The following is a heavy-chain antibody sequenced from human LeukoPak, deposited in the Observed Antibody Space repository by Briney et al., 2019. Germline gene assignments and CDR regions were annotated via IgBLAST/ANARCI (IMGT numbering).Heavy chain of an antibody. V-gene: IGHV3-74*01. Sequence: TGGSLRLSCAASGNYWMHWVRQAPGKGLVWVSHINGGGSWTTYADSVKGRFTISKDNAKNTLYLQMGSLRAEDTAVYYCVRAADFWSGYYGYWGQGTLVTVSS. CDR3: VRAADFWSGYYGY. CDR1: GNYW. CDR2: INGGGSWT. J-gene: IGHJ4*02. D-gene: IGHD3-3*01.